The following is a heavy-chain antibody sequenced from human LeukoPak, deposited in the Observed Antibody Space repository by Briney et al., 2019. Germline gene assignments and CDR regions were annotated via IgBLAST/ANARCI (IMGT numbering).Heavy chain of an antibody. CDR2: IYNGGST. CDR3: ARRREGGGCFQH. V-gene: IGHV3-53*01. D-gene: IGHD3-16*01. J-gene: IGHJ1*01. Sequence: GGSLRLSCAVTGFTVSNNYMSWVRQAPGKGLEWVSFIYNGGSTYYADYVKGRFTISRDNSKNTLYLQMKSLRAEDTDVYYCARRREGGGCFQHWGQGTLVTVPS. CDR1: GFTVSNNY.